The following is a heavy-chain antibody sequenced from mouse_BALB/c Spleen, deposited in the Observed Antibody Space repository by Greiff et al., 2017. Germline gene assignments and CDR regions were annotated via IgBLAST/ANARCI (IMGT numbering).Heavy chain of an antibody. V-gene: IGHV1-69*02. CDR2: IDPSDSYT. CDR1: GYTFTSYW. D-gene: IGHD1-1*01. J-gene: IGHJ3*01. Sequence: VQLQQPGAELVKPGASVKLSCKASGYTFTSYWMHWVKQRPGQGLEWIGEIDPSDSYTNYNQKFKGKATLTVDKSSNTAYMQLSSLTSEDSAVYYCARSHTTVVAREAAYWGQGTLVTVSA. CDR3: ARSHTTVVAREAAY.